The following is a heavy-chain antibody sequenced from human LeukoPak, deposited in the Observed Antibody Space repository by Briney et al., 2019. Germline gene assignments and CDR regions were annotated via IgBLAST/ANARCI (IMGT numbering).Heavy chain of an antibody. CDR3: ARDEVGAPPIDY. J-gene: IGHJ4*02. CDR1: GFAFSSHW. Sequence: GGSLRLSCDASGFAFSSHWMHWVRQAPGKGLGWVSNINGDGGSTGYADSVKRRFTTSRDNAKNTLYLHMNSLRVEDTAVYYCARDEVGAPPIDYWGQGALVTVPS. D-gene: IGHD1-26*01. CDR2: INGDGGST. V-gene: IGHV3-74*01.